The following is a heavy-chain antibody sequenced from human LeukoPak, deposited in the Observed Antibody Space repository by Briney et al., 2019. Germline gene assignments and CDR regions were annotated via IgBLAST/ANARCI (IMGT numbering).Heavy chain of an antibody. CDR2: INPNSGGT. J-gene: IGHJ5*02. CDR1: GYTFTGYY. D-gene: IGHD2-15*01. Sequence: ASVKVSCKASGYTFTGYYMHWVRQAPGQGLEWMGWINPNSGGTNYAQKFQGRVTMTRDTSISTAYMELRSLRSDDTAVYYCARDQLRTHYCSGGSCYGMNWFDPWGQGTLVTVSS. CDR3: ARDQLRTHYCSGGSCYGMNWFDP. V-gene: IGHV1-2*02.